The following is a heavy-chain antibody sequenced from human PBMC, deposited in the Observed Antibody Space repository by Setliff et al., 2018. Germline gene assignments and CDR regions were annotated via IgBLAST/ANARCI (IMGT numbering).Heavy chain of an antibody. CDR3: ARRTFGSGRFDP. Sequence: SETLSLTCTVSGDSISSGSYYWSWIRQPAGKGLEWIGQIHTSGSTNYSPSLKSRVTISIDTSRNQFSLKLNSVTATDTALYYCARRTFGSGRFDPWGQGTLVTVSS. V-gene: IGHV4-61*09. D-gene: IGHD3-16*01. J-gene: IGHJ5*02. CDR2: IHTSGST. CDR1: GDSISSGSYY.